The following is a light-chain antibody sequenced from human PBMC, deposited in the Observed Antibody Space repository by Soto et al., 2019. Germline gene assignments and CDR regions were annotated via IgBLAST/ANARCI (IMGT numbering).Light chain of an antibody. CDR1: EDIANF. Sequence: DFQMTQSPSSLSASVGDRVTITCRASEDIANFLAWYQQKPGAVPKLLIDSASTLRSGVPSRFSGSGSGTHFTLTISSLQPEDVATYYCHKYNSAPFTFGPGTKVDFK. CDR3: HKYNSAPFT. CDR2: SAS. J-gene: IGKJ3*01. V-gene: IGKV1-27*01.